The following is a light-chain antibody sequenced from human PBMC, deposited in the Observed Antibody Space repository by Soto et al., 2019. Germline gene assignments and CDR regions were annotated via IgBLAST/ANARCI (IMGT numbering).Light chain of an antibody. CDR3: CSYAGSYTQV. CDR2: DVS. J-gene: IGLJ1*01. V-gene: IGLV2-11*01. CDR1: SSDVGGYNY. Sequence: QSALTQPRSVSGSPGQSVTISCTGTSSDVGGYNYVSWYQQHPGKAPKLMIYDVSKRPSGVPDRFSGSKSGNTASLTISGLQAEDEADYYCCSYAGSYTQVFGTGTKPTVL.